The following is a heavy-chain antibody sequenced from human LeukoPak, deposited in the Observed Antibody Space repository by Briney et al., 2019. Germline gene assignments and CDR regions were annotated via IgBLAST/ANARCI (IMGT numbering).Heavy chain of an antibody. J-gene: IGHJ5*02. Sequence: GGSLRLSCAASGFTFSNYYMSWIRQAPGKGLEWVAYITSSGSTIYYADSVKGRFTISRDNAKNSLFLQMNSLRAEDTAVYYCARGVAVAGMGWFDPWGQGTLVTVST. D-gene: IGHD6-19*01. CDR3: ARGVAVAGMGWFDP. CDR2: ITSSGSTI. CDR1: GFTFSNYY. V-gene: IGHV3-11*01.